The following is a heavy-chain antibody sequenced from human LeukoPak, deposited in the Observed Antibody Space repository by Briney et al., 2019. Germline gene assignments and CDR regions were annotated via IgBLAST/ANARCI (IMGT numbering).Heavy chain of an antibody. D-gene: IGHD4-17*01. CDR2: IFHSGTT. CDR1: GGSIGDGYW. Sequence: KPSETLSLTCAVSGGSIGDGYWWSWVRQPPGKGLEWIGEIFHSGTTNYNPSLKSRVTISMDKSKNQFSLRLSSVTAADTAVYYCARNGYYSADYWGQGTLVTVSS. J-gene: IGHJ4*02. V-gene: IGHV4-4*02. CDR3: ARNGYYSADY.